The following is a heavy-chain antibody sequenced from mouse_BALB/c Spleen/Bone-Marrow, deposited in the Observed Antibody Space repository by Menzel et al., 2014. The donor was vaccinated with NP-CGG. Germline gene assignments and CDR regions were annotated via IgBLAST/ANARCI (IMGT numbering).Heavy chain of an antibody. CDR1: GYTFSSYW. CDR2: ILPGSGST. V-gene: IGHV1-9*01. J-gene: IGHJ1*01. D-gene: IGHD1-1*01. CDR3: AREYGLWYFDV. Sequence: VQLQQSGAELMKPGASVKISCKATGYTFSSYWIEWVKQRPGHGLEWIGEILPGSGSTNYNEKFKGKATSTADTSSNTAYMQLSSLTSGDSAVYYCAREYGLWYFDVWGAGTTVTVSS.